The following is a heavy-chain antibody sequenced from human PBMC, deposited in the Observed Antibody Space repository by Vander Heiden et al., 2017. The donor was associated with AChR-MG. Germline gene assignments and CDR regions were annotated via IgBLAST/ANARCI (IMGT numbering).Heavy chain of an antibody. D-gene: IGHD5-18*01. V-gene: IGHV1-8*01. CDR2: MNPNSGNT. CDR3: ARVRGVKTARIQLWLNY. J-gene: IGHJ4*02. CDR1: GYTFTSYD. Sequence: QVQLVHSGAEVKKPGASVKVSCKASGYTFTSYDLNWVRQATGQGLEWMGWMNPNSGNTGYAQKFQGRVTMTRNTSISTAYMELSSLRSEDTAVYYCARVRGVKTARIQLWLNYWCQGTLVTVSS.